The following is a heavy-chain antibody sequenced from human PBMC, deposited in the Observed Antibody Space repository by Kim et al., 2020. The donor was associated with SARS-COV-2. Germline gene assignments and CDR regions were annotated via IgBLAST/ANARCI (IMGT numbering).Heavy chain of an antibody. CDR2: ICYGGSNT. CDR1: GFTFSTYG. D-gene: IGHD1-26*01. CDR3: AKSFSGSYVGYDY. J-gene: IGHJ4*02. V-gene: IGHV3-30*18. Sequence: GGSLRLSCAASGFTFSTYGMNWVRQAPGKGLEWVAVICYGGSNTYYADSVKGRFTISRDNSKNTLYLQMNSLRIEDTAVYYCAKSFSGSYVGYDYWGQGTLVTVSS.